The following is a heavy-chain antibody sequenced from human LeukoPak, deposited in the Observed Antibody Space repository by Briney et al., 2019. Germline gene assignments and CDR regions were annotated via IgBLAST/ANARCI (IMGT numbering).Heavy chain of an antibody. J-gene: IGHJ6*02. CDR1: GYTFTSYG. D-gene: IGHD2-15*01. V-gene: IGHV1-18*01. CDR2: ISGYNGNT. CDR3: ARVRCNGDNCYNYYGMEV. Sequence: ASVKVSCKASGYTFTSYGVSWVRQAPGQGLEWMGWISGYNGNTKYAQKFQGRVTMTTDTSTSTAYMELTSLRSDDTAVYYCARVRCNGDNCYNYYGMEVWGQGTTVTVSS.